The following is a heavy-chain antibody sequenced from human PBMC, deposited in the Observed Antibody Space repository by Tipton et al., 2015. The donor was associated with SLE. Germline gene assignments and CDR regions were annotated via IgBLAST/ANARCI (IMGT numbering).Heavy chain of an antibody. J-gene: IGHJ4*02. V-gene: IGHV4-61*09. D-gene: IGHD5-12*01. CDR1: GGSISSGSYY. CDR3: ARGDIVATGVDY. Sequence: TLSLTCTVSGGSISSGSYYWSWIRQPAGKGLEWIGYIYTSGSTNYNPSLKSRVTISVDTSKNQFSLKLSSVTAADTAVYYCARGDIVATGVDYWGQGTLVTVSS. CDR2: IYTSGST.